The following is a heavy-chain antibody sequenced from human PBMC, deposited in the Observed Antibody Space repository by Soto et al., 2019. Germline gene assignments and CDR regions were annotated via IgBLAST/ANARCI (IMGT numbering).Heavy chain of an antibody. Sequence: SETLSLTCAVSGYSISSGFYWGWIRQSPGKGLEWIASIYHSGNTYYNPSLKSRVTISVDTSKNQFSLKLNSVTAADTAVYYCARAGVEGIPVFGVVAPYGMDVWGQGTTVTVSS. V-gene: IGHV4-38-2*01. D-gene: IGHD3-3*01. CDR3: ARAGVEGIPVFGVVAPYGMDV. J-gene: IGHJ6*02. CDR2: IYHSGNT. CDR1: GYSISSGFY.